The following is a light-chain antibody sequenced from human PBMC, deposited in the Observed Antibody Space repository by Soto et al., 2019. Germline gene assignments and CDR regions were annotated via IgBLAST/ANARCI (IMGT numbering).Light chain of an antibody. Sequence: DIVMTQSPDSLAVSLGERATINCKSSQSVLYSSNNKNHLAWYQQKSGQPPKLLIYWASTRESGVPDRFRGSWSGKDFTLTISSLQAEDVAVYYCQQYYSTPWTFGQGTKVEIK. CDR2: WAS. CDR1: QSVLYSSNNKNH. J-gene: IGKJ1*01. CDR3: QQYYSTPWT. V-gene: IGKV4-1*01.